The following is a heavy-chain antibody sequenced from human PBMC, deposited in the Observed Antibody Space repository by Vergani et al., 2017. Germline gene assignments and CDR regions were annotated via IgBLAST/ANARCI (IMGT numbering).Heavy chain of an antibody. J-gene: IGHJ6*02. D-gene: IGHD3-10*01. V-gene: IGHV4-61*02. CDR3: ARERFGELLSSDDYYYYGMDV. Sequence: QVQLQESGPGLLKPSQTLSLTCTVSGGSISSGSFYWSWIRQPAGKGLEWIGRIYTSGSTNYNPSLKSRVTISVDTSKKQFSLKLSSVTAADTAVYYCARERFGELLSSDDYYYYGMDVWGQGTTVTVSS. CDR2: IYTSGST. CDR1: GGSISSGSFY.